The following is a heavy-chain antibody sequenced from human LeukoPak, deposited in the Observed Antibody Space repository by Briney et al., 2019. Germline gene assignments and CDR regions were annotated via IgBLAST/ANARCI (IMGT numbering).Heavy chain of an antibody. J-gene: IGHJ4*02. D-gene: IGHD4/OR15-4a*01. CDR3: ASRGTGARVY. Sequence: PSETLSLTCAVYGGSFSGYYLTWIRQPPGKGLEWIGEINHSGSTNDNPSLKSRVTISVDTSKNQCSLKLSSVTAADTAVYYCASRGTGARVYWGQGTLVTVSS. CDR2: INHSGST. CDR1: GGSFSGYY. V-gene: IGHV4-34*01.